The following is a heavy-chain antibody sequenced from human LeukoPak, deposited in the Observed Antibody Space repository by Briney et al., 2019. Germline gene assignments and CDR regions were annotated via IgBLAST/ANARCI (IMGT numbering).Heavy chain of an antibody. Sequence: SETLSLTCAVSGGSISSGGYSWSWIRQPPGKGLEWIGYIYHSGSTNYNPSLKSRVTISVDTSKNQFSLKLSSVTAADTAVYYCARGDIVVVPAAIWGANWFDPWGQGTLVTVSS. V-gene: IGHV4-30-2*01. CDR2: IYHSGST. J-gene: IGHJ5*02. CDR1: GGSISSGGYS. D-gene: IGHD2-2*02. CDR3: ARGDIVVVPAAIWGANWFDP.